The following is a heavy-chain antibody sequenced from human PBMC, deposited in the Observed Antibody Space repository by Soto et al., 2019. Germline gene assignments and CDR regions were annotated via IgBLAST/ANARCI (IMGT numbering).Heavy chain of an antibody. CDR1: GFTFFSYA. J-gene: IGHJ4*01. Sequence: EVQLLESGGGLVQPGGSLRLSCAASGFTFFSYAMTWVRQAPGRGLEWVSGISGSGGSTDYADSVKGRFTISRDNSKNTLYLQMNSLRAEDTAVYFCATPIAKEHCSGGSCYSGGDYWGHGTLVTVSS. CDR3: ATPIAKEHCSGGSCYSGGDY. D-gene: IGHD2-15*01. V-gene: IGHV3-23*01. CDR2: ISGSGGST.